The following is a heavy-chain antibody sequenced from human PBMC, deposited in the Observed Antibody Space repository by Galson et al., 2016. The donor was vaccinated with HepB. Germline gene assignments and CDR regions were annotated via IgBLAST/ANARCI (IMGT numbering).Heavy chain of an antibody. Sequence: SVKVSCKASGYTLTSYYMHWVRQAPGQGLEWMGIINPSGGSTSYAQKFQGRVTMTRDTSTSTVYMELSGLRSEDTAVYYCARPLYIVVLPAAVSTSGLDYWGQGTLLTVSS. CDR3: ARPLYIVVLPAAVSTSGLDY. CDR1: GYTLTSYY. J-gene: IGHJ4*02. D-gene: IGHD2-2*01. V-gene: IGHV1-46*01. CDR2: INPSGGST.